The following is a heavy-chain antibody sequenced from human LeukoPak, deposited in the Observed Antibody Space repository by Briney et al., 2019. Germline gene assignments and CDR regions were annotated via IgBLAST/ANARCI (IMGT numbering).Heavy chain of an antibody. V-gene: IGHV3-23*01. J-gene: IGHJ4*02. CDR2: ISGSGGST. D-gene: IGHD2-15*01. CDR1: GFTFSSYA. Sequence: GGSLRLSCAASGFTFSSYAMSWVRQAPGKGLEWVSAISGSGGSTYYADSVKGRFTISRDNSKNTLYLQMNSLRAEDTAVYYCARVGSDGGYYFDYWGQGTLVTVSS. CDR3: ARVGSDGGYYFDY.